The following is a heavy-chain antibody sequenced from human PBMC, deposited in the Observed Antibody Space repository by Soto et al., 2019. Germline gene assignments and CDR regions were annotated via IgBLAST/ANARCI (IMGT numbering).Heavy chain of an antibody. D-gene: IGHD3-3*01. CDR3: ARTPPYYDFWSGYPGGPSWFDP. Sequence: SETLSLTCTVSGGSISRYYWSWIRKPPGKGLEWIGYIYYSGSTNYHPSLKSRVTISVDTSKNQFSLKLSSVTAADTAVYYCARTPPYYDFWSGYPGGPSWFDPWGQGTLVTVSS. CDR1: GGSISRYY. CDR2: IYYSGST. V-gene: IGHV4-59*01. J-gene: IGHJ5*02.